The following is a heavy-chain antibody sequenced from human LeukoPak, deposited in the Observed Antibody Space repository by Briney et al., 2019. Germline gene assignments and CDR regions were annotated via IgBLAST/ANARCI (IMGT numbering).Heavy chain of an antibody. Sequence: GASVKVSCKASGYTFTSYGISWVRQAPGQGLEWMGWISAYNGNTNYAQKLQGRVTMTTDTSTSTAYMELRSLRSDDTAVYYCARGGSYEHYYYYGMDVWGQGTTVTVSS. CDR2: ISAYNGNT. J-gene: IGHJ6*02. V-gene: IGHV1-18*01. D-gene: IGHD1-26*01. CDR1: GYTFTSYG. CDR3: ARGGSYEHYYYYGMDV.